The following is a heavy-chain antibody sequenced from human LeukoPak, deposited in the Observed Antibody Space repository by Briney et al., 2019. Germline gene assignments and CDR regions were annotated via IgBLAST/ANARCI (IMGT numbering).Heavy chain of an antibody. D-gene: IGHD6-13*01. J-gene: IGHJ4*02. V-gene: IGHV4-28*01. Sequence: SDTLSLTCAVSGYSISSSNWWGWIRQPPGKGLEWLGYIYYSGSTYYNPSLKSRVTMSVDTSKNQFSLKLSSVTAVDTAVYYCARIGPSSSWVYFDYWGQGTLVTVSS. CDR3: ARIGPSSSWVYFDY. CDR2: IYYSGST. CDR1: GYSISSSNW.